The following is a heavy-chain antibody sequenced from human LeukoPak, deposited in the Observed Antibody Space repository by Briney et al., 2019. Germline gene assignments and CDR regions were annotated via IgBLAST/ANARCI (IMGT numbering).Heavy chain of an antibody. CDR2: IYYTGNT. CDR1: GFTFSSYS. Sequence: PGGSLRLSCAASGFTFSSYSMNWVRQPPGKGLEWVGYIYYTGNTNYNPSLKSRVTISVDTSKNQFSLKLSSVTAADTAVYYCARHGPGSSGWYGTYYYYYMDVWGKGTTVTISS. J-gene: IGHJ6*03. D-gene: IGHD6-19*01. V-gene: IGHV4-59*08. CDR3: ARHGPGSSGWYGTYYYYYMDV.